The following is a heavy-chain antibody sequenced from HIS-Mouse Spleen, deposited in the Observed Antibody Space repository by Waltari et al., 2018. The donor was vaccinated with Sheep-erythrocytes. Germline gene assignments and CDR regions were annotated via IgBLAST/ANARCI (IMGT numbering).Heavy chain of an antibody. CDR3: AKDRRGFWDY. J-gene: IGHJ4*02. D-gene: IGHD3-10*01. CDR1: GFPFSSYG. V-gene: IGHV3-30*18. Sequence: QVQLVESGGGVVQPGRPLRLSCAAPGFPFSSYGRHWVRQAPGKGLEWVAVISYDGSNKYYADSVKGRFTISRDNSKNTLYLQMNSLRAEDTAVYYCAKDRRGFWDYWGQGTLVTVSS. CDR2: ISYDGSNK.